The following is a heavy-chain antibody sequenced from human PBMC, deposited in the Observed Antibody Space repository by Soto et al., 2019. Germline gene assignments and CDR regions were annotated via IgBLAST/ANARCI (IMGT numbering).Heavy chain of an antibody. CDR2: IIPIFGTA. CDR1: GYTFTSYA. V-gene: IGHV1-69*13. CDR3: ARVVDSSSLDY. Sequence: ASVKVSCKASGYTFTSYAISWVRQAPGQGLEWMGGIIPIFGTANYAQKFQGRVTITADESTSTAYMELSSLRSEDTAVYYCARVVDSSSLDYWGQGALVTVSS. D-gene: IGHD6-6*01. J-gene: IGHJ4*02.